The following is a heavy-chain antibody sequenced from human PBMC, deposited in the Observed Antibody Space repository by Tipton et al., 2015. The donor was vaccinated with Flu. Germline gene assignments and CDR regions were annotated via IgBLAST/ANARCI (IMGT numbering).Heavy chain of an antibody. V-gene: IGHV5-51*03. CDR3: ARGYCSGDICLQYDY. CDR2: IYPGDSDT. J-gene: IGHJ4*01. Sequence: QSGAEVKKPGESLRISCEGSGYNFPIYWVAWVRQTPGKGLEWMGVIYPGDSDTRYSPSFQGQVTISADKSTNIAYLEWSSLKASDSAIYFCARGYCSGDICLQYDYWGHGPLVTVSS. CDR1: GYNFPIYW. D-gene: IGHD2-15*01.